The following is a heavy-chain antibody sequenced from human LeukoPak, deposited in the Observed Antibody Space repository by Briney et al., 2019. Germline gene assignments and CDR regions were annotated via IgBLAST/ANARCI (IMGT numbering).Heavy chain of an antibody. Sequence: GSLRLSCAASGFTFSSYDMHWVRQATGKGLEWVSAIGTAGDTYYPGSVKGRFTISRENAKNSLYLQMNSLRAGDTAVYYCARDRRSYDFWSGYWYGMDVWGQGTTVTVSS. V-gene: IGHV3-13*01. CDR2: IGTAGDT. CDR3: ARDRRSYDFWSGYWYGMDV. D-gene: IGHD3-3*01. J-gene: IGHJ6*02. CDR1: GFTFSSYD.